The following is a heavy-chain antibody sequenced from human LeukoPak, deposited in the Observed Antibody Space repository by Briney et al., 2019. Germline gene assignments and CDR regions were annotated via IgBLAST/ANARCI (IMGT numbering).Heavy chain of an antibody. CDR1: GFTFSSYG. V-gene: IGHV3-33*01. D-gene: IGHD3-10*01. Sequence: GGSLRLSCAASGFTFSSYGMHWVRQAPGKGLEWVAVIWYDGSNKYYADSVKGRFTISRDNSKNTLYLQMNSLRAEDTAVYYCARDINTYYYGSGIHLDYWGQGTLVTVSS. CDR3: ARDINTYYYGSGIHLDY. J-gene: IGHJ4*02. CDR2: IWYDGSNK.